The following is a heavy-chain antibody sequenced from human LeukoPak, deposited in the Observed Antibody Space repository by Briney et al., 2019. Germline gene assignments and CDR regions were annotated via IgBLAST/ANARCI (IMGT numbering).Heavy chain of an antibody. J-gene: IGHJ4*02. CDR3: AKDPVYASGSYRFFDS. D-gene: IGHD3-10*01. CDR2: IKSKTDGGTT. Sequence: GGSLRLSCTVSGFTFGDYAINWVRQAPGKGLEWVGRIKSKTDGGTTDYAAPVKGRFTISRDDSKNTLYLLMSILRAEDTAVYYCAKDPVYASGSYRFFDSWGQGTLVTVSS. V-gene: IGHV3-15*07. CDR1: GFTFGDYA.